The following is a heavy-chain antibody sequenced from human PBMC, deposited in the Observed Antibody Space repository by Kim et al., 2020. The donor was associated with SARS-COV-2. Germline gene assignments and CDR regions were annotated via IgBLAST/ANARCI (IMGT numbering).Heavy chain of an antibody. J-gene: IGHJ1*01. CDR3: AKDSNSRKWNEYFQH. V-gene: IGHV3-23*01. CDR1: GFTFSTYA. D-gene: IGHD4-4*01. Sequence: GGSLRLSCAASGFTFSTYAMTWLRQGPGKGLECVAGISGSGDYTYYADSVKGRFTISRDNSKNTLFLQMSSLRADDTAVYYCAKDSNSRKWNEYFQHWGQVTMVTVAS. CDR2: ISGSGDYT.